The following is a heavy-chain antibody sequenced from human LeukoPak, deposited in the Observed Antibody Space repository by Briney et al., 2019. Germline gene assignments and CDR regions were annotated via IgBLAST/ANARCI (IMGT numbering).Heavy chain of an antibody. V-gene: IGHV1-69*13. CDR1: GGTFSSYA. CDR2: IIPIFGTA. D-gene: IGHD3-3*01. J-gene: IGHJ4*02. CDR3: ARDPSHYDFWRGYFDY. Sequence: SVKVSCKASGGTFSSYAISWVRQAPGQGLEWMGGIIPIFGTANYAQKFQGRVTITADESTSTAYMELSSLRSEDTAVYYCARDPSHYDFWRGYFDYWGQGTLVTVSS.